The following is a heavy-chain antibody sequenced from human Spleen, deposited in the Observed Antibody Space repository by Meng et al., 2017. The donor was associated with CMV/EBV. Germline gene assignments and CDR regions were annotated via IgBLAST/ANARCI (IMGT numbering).Heavy chain of an antibody. D-gene: IGHD6-6*01. CDR1: EYTFTGYY. Sequence: ASVKVSCKASEYTFTGYYMLWVRQDPGQGLEWMGWINPDSGGTRYAQKFQGRVTMTRDTSINTAYMKLSRLRSDDRAVNYCARSYSSSSEIDYRGQGTLVTVSS. J-gene: IGHJ4*02. CDR2: INPDSGGT. CDR3: ARSYSSSSEIDY. V-gene: IGHV1-2*02.